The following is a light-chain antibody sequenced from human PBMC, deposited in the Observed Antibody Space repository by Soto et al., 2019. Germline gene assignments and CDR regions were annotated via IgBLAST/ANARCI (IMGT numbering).Light chain of an antibody. CDR1: SSDVGGYNY. CDR3: SSYTTSNTRQIV. CDR2: DVS. Sequence: QSVLAQPASVSGSPGQSITISCTGTSSDVGGYNYVSWYQHHPGKAPKLMIFDVSNRPSGVSNRFSGSKSGNTASLTISGLQPEHEADYYCSSYTTSNTRQIVFGTGTKVTVL. J-gene: IGLJ1*01. V-gene: IGLV2-14*03.